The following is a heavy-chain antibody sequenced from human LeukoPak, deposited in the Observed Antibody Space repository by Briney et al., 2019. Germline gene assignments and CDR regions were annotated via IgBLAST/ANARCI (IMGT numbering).Heavy chain of an antibody. D-gene: IGHD3-10*01. Sequence: SETLSLTCTVSGGSISSGGYYWSWIRQHPGKGLEWIGYIYYSGSTYYNPSLKSRVTISVDTSKNQFSLKLSSVTAADTAVYYCARASLGVRGVITLYFDYWGQGTLVTVSS. J-gene: IGHJ4*02. CDR1: GGSISSGGYY. CDR2: IYYSGST. V-gene: IGHV4-31*03. CDR3: ARASLGVRGVITLYFDY.